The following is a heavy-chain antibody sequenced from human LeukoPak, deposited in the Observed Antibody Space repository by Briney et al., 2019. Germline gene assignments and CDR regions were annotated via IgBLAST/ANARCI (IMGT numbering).Heavy chain of an antibody. CDR3: ARDTKSGYYPNWYFDL. J-gene: IGHJ2*01. CDR1: GGSIGSSSYY. CDR2: IYYSGST. D-gene: IGHD3-22*01. V-gene: IGHV4-39*07. Sequence: SETLSLTCTVSGGSIGSSSYYWGWIRQPPGKGLEWIGSIYYSGSTYYNPSLKSRVTISVDTSKNQFSLKLSSVTAADTAVYYCARDTKSGYYPNWYFDLWGRGTLVTVSS.